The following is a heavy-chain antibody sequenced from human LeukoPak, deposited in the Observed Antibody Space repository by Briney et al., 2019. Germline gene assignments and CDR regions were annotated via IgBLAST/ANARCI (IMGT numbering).Heavy chain of an antibody. V-gene: IGHV1-18*01. Sequence: ASVTVSCTASGYTFTTYGISWVRQAPGQGLEWMGWISAYNGNTNYAQKLQGRVTMTTDTSTSTAYMELRSLRSDDTAVYYCARGSDIVATSDWFDPWGQGTLVTVSS. J-gene: IGHJ5*02. D-gene: IGHD5-12*01. CDR2: ISAYNGNT. CDR3: ARGSDIVATSDWFDP. CDR1: GYTFTTYG.